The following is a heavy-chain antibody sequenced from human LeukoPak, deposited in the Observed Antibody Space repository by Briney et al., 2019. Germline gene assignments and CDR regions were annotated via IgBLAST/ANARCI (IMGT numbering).Heavy chain of an antibody. J-gene: IGHJ6*03. V-gene: IGHV4-59*01. CDR1: GGSISSYY. Sequence: SETLSLTCTVSGGSISSYYWSWIRQPPGKGLEWIGYIYYSGSTNYNPSLKSRVIISVDTCKTQFSLKLSSVTAADTAVYYCARALSRGYSYGYYNYYYMDVWGKGTTVTVSS. CDR2: IYYSGST. CDR3: ARALSRGYSYGYYNYYYMDV. D-gene: IGHD5-18*01.